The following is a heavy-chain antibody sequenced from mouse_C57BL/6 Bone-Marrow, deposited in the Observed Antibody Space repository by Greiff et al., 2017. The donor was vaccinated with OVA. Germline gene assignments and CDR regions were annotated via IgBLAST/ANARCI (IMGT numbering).Heavy chain of an antibody. CDR3: ARHPSDCYGSSPYAMDN. V-gene: IGHV5-2*01. CDR1: DYDFPSHD. Sequence: EVQRVESGGGLVQPGESLKLSCESNDYDFPSHDMSWVRKTPEQRLELVAAINRAGGSTYYPDTMERRFIFSRDNTKKTLYLQMGSLRSEDTALYYCARHPSDCYGSSPYAMDNWGQGTSVTVTA. D-gene: IGHD1-1*01. CDR2: INRAGGST. J-gene: IGHJ4*01.